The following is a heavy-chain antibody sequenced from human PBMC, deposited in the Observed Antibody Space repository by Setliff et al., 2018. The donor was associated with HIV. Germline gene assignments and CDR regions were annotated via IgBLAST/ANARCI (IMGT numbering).Heavy chain of an antibody. CDR3: AGPTAIPH. J-gene: IGHJ4*02. Sequence: GASVKVSCKASGYTFTSYAMHWVRQAPGQRLEWMGWINVGNGNTKYSQKFQGRVTITRDTAASTAYMELSSLRPEDTAVYYCAGPTAIPHWGQGTLVTVSS. V-gene: IGHV1-3*01. D-gene: IGHD2-21*02. CDR1: GYTFTSYA. CDR2: INVGNGNT.